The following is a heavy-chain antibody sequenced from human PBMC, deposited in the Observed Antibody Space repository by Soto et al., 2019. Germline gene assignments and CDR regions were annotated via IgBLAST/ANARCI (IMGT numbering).Heavy chain of an antibody. V-gene: IGHV1-69*01. Sequence: SVTVSSTASGSTFPGYYIHWVRQAPGQGLEWMGGIIPIFGTANYAQKFQGRVTITADESTSTAYMELSSLRSEDTAVYYCVSYGESWFDPWGQGTLVTVSS. CDR2: IIPIFGTA. CDR1: GSTFPGYY. CDR3: VSYGESWFDP. J-gene: IGHJ5*02. D-gene: IGHD4-17*01.